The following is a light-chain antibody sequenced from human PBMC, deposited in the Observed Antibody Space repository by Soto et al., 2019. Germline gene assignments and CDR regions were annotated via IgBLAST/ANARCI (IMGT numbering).Light chain of an antibody. V-gene: IGKV2-28*01. CDR2: LGS. CDR3: LQTLQIPPT. CDR1: QSLLHSNGYNY. Sequence: IVMTQSPLSLPVTPGEPASISCRSGQSLLHSNGYNYLDWYLQKPGQSPQLLIYLGSNRASGVPDRFTGSGSGTDFTLKISRVEAEDVGVYYCLQTLQIPPTFGQGTKLEIK. J-gene: IGKJ2*01.